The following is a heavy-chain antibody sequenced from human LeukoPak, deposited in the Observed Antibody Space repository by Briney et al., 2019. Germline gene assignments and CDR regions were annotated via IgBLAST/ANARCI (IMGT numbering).Heavy chain of an antibody. J-gene: IGHJ6*02. Sequence: SETLSLTCTVSGGSISSYYWSWIRQPPGKGLEWIGEINHSGSTNYNPSLKSRVTISVDTSKNQFSLKLSSVTAADTAVYYCARGRYCSGGSCYLYYYYGMDVWGQGTTVTVSS. CDR1: GGSISSYY. CDR2: INHSGST. D-gene: IGHD2-15*01. V-gene: IGHV4-34*01. CDR3: ARGRYCSGGSCYLYYYYGMDV.